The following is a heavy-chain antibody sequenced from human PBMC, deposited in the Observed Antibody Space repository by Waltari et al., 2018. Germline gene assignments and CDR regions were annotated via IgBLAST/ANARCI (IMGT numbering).Heavy chain of an antibody. CDR2: ISGSGGST. J-gene: IGHJ5*02. V-gene: IGHV3-23*04. CDR1: GFTFSSYA. CDR3: AKGGTYYYDSSGYS. D-gene: IGHD3-22*01. Sequence: EVQLVESGGGLVQPGGSLRLSCAASGFTFSSYAMSWVSQAPGKWLEWVSAISGSGGSTYYADSVKGRFTISRDNSKNTLYLQMNSLRAEDTAVYYCAKGGTYYYDSSGYSWGQGTLVTVSS.